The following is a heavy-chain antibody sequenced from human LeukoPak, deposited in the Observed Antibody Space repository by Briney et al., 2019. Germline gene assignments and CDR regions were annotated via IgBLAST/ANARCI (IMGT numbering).Heavy chain of an antibody. CDR1: GYTFTGYY. V-gene: IGHV1-2*02. CDR2: INPNSGGT. J-gene: IGHJ5*02. CDR3: ARGPVPPTYYDFWSGYQDWFDP. D-gene: IGHD3-3*01. Sequence: GASVKVSCKASGYTFTGYYMHWVRQAPGQGLEWMGWINPNSGGTNYAQKFQGRVTMTRDTPISTAYMELSRLRSDDTAVYYCARGPVPPTYYDFWSGYQDWFDPWGQGTLVTVSS.